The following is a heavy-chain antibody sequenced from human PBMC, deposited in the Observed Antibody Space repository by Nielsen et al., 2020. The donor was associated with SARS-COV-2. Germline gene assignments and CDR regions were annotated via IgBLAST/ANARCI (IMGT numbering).Heavy chain of an antibody. CDR3: ARGRRRDGYKRNPPYYYYMDV. CDR1: GGSISSSSYY. J-gene: IGHJ6*03. CDR2: INHSGST. V-gene: IGHV4-39*07. Sequence: GSLRLSCTVFGGSISSSSYYWGWIRQPPGKGLEWIGEINHSGSTNYNPSLKSRVTISVDTSKNQFSLNLSSVIAVDTAVYYCARGRRRDGYKRNPPYYYYMDVWGKGTTVTVSS. D-gene: IGHD5-24*01.